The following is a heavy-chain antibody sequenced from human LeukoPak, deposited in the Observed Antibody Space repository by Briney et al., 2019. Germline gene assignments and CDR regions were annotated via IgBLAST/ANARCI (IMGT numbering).Heavy chain of an antibody. CDR1: GYTFTSYD. CDR2: MNPNSGNT. V-gene: IGHV1-8*01. J-gene: IGHJ6*02. CDR3: ARAEVGATGWFYYYYYGMDV. D-gene: IGHD1-26*01. Sequence: ASVKVSFKASGYTFTSYDINWVRQATGQGLEWMGWMNPNSGNTGYAQKFQGRVTMTRNTSISTAYMELSSLRSEDTAVYYCARAEVGATGWFYYYYYGMDVWGQGTTVTVSS.